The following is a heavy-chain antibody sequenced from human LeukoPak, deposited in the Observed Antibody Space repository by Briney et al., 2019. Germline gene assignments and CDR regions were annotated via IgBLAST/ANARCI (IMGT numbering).Heavy chain of an antibody. J-gene: IGHJ3*02. Sequence: GGSLRLSCAASGFTFSSYWMHWVRQAPGKGLVWVSRINSDGSSTSYADSVKGRFTISRDNSKNTLYLQMNSLRAEDTAVYYCAKEKVGARGSYAFDIWGQGTMVTVSS. CDR1: GFTFSSYW. CDR2: INSDGSST. CDR3: AKEKVGARGSYAFDI. D-gene: IGHD1-26*01. V-gene: IGHV3-74*01.